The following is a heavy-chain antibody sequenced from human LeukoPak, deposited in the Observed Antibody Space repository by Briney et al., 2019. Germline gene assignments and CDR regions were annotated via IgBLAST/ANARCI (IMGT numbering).Heavy chain of an antibody. V-gene: IGHV1-46*01. D-gene: IGHD3-22*01. J-gene: IGHJ3*02. CDR3: ARERGPYDSSGPRAFDI. CDR1: GDTFTSYY. CDR2: INPSGGST. Sequence: ASVKVSCKASGDTFTSYYMHWVRQAPGQGLEWMGIINPSGGSTSYAQKLQGRVTMTTDTSTSTAYMELRSLRSDDTAVYYCARERGPYDSSGPRAFDIWGQGTMVTVSS.